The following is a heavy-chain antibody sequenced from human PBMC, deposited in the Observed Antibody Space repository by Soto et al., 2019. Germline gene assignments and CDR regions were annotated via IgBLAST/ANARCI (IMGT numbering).Heavy chain of an antibody. J-gene: IGHJ3*02. CDR1: GFTFSSYA. Sequence: GGSLRLSCAASGFTFSSYAMHWVRQAPGKGLEWVAVISYDGSNKYYADSVKGRFTISRDNSKNTLYLQMNSLRAEDTAVYYCARTRGAYDAFDIWAKGQWSPCPQ. CDR2: ISYDGSNK. V-gene: IGHV3-30-3*01. CDR3: ARTRGAYDAFDI.